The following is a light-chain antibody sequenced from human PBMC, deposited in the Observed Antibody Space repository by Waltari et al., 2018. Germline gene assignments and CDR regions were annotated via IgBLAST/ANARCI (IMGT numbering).Light chain of an antibody. CDR3: QQSYSTLLT. Sequence: IQVTESPSSLSASVGNRRPITCRASQNISSYLTWYKQKPGKAPKLLIYGAYSLQSVVPIRFSGSGSGTDFNLTISSLQPEDFATYYCQQSYSTLLTFGGGTKVEIK. V-gene: IGKV1-39*01. CDR2: GAY. CDR1: QNISSY. J-gene: IGKJ4*01.